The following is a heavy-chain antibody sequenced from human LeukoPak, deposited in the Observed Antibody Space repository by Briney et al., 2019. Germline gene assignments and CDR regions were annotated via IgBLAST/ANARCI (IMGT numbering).Heavy chain of an antibody. V-gene: IGHV1-2*02. D-gene: IGHD2-2*01. CDR2: VNPNSGGT. Sequence: GASVKVSCKASGYTFTGYYMHWVRQAPGQGLEWMGWVNPNSGGTNYAQKFQGRVTMTRDTSISTAYMELSRLRSDDTAVYYCAREVYCSSTSCSYFDYWGQGTLVTVSS. CDR1: GYTFTGYY. CDR3: AREVYCSSTSCSYFDY. J-gene: IGHJ4*02.